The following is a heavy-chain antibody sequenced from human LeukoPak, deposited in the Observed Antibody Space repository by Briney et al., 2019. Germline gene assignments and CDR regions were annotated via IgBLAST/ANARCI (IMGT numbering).Heavy chain of an antibody. CDR2: IQFDGSNK. Sequence: GGSLRLSCAASGFTFSVYDMLWVRQAPGKGLEWVAFIQFDGSNKYYADSVKGRFTISRDNSKNTLYLQMNSLRAEDTAMYYCARAKNYYDGSGLFDYWGQGTLVTVSS. D-gene: IGHD3-22*01. CDR3: ARAKNYYDGSGLFDY. J-gene: IGHJ4*02. V-gene: IGHV3-30*02. CDR1: GFTFSVYD.